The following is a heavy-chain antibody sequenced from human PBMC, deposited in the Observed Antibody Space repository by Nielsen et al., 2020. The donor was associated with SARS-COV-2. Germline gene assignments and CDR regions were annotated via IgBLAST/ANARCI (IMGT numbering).Heavy chain of an antibody. CDR2: ISSSSSYI. CDR3: AREYSGSYYVPSAFDI. Sequence: GGSLRLSCAASGFTFSSYSMNWVHQAPGKGLEWVSSISSSSSYIYYADSVKGRFTISRDNAKNSLYLQMNSLRAEDTAVYYCAREYSGSYYVPSAFDIWGQGTMVTVSS. J-gene: IGHJ3*02. CDR1: GFTFSSYS. D-gene: IGHD1-26*01. V-gene: IGHV3-21*01.